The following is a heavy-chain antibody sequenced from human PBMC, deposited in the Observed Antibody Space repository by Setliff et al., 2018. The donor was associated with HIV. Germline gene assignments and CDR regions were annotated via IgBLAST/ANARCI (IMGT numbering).Heavy chain of an antibody. Sequence: SVKVSCKASGGTFSSYAISWVRQAPGQGLQWMGGIIPIFGTANYAQKFQGRVTITADESTSTAYMELSSLRSEDTAVYYCARDIGYCSSTSCCHAFDIWGQGTMVTVSS. D-gene: IGHD2-2*01. CDR2: IIPIFGTA. CDR3: ARDIGYCSSTSCCHAFDI. V-gene: IGHV1-69*13. CDR1: GGTFSSYA. J-gene: IGHJ3*02.